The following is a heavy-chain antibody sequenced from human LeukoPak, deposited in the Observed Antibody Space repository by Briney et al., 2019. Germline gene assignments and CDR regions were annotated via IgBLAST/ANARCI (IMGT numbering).Heavy chain of an antibody. CDR3: TRSVGYTSGWYWFDA. D-gene: IGHD6-19*01. J-gene: IGHJ5*02. Sequence: SETLSLTCTVSGGSISSYYWSWIRQSPGKELEWIGYIHYTGSTKYNPSLNSRVTISLDTSKNQFSLKVTSVTAADTAVYYCTRSVGYTSGWYWFDAWGQGTLVTVSS. V-gene: IGHV4-59*01. CDR1: GGSISSYY. CDR2: IHYTGST.